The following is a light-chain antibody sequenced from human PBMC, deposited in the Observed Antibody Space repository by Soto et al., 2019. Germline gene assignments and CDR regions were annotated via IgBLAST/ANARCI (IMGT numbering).Light chain of an antibody. Sequence: QSVLTQPPSASGTPGQRVIISCSGSSSNIGRNTVDWYQHLPGTAPKLLIYSNDRRPSGVPDRFSGSKSGTSASLAISGLQSEDEADYYCAAWDDSLNGHVVFGGGTKVTVL. CDR2: SND. CDR1: SSNIGRNT. V-gene: IGLV1-44*01. J-gene: IGLJ2*01. CDR3: AAWDDSLNGHVV.